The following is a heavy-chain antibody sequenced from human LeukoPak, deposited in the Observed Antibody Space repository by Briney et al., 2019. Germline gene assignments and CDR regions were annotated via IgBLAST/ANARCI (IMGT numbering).Heavy chain of an antibody. Sequence: GGSLRLSCAASGFTFSSYSMNWVRQAPGKGLEWVSYISSSSSTIYYADSVKGRFTISRDNAKYSLYLQMNSLRDEDTAVHYCPRDLTVLVVAATDHDAFNIWGKGTMATV. CDR1: GFTFSSYS. D-gene: IGHD2-15*01. CDR2: ISSSSSTI. J-gene: IGHJ3*02. CDR3: PRDLTVLVVAATDHDAFNI. V-gene: IGHV3-48*02.